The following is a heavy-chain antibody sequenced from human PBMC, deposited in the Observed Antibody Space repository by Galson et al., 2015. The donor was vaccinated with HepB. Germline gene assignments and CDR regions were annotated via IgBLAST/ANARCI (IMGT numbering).Heavy chain of an antibody. J-gene: IGHJ6*02. CDR1: GYTFTSYA. CDR3: ARDFLEYCSSTSCYLGYYGMDV. CDR2: INAGNGNT. Sequence: SVRVSCTASGYTFTSYAMHWVRQAPGQRLEWMGWINAGNGNTKYSQKFQGRVTITRDTSASTAYMELSSLRSEDTAVYYCARDFLEYCSSTSCYLGYYGMDVWGQGTMVTVSS. D-gene: IGHD2-2*01. V-gene: IGHV1-3*01.